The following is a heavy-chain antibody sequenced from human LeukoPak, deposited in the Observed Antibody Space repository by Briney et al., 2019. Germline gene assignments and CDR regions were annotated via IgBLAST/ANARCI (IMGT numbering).Heavy chain of an antibody. D-gene: IGHD3-22*01. J-gene: IGHJ4*02. CDR2: IKQDGSEK. CDR1: GFTFSTYW. CDR3: ARDIDGYYYGTIGSFLWFDY. Sequence: PGGSLRLSCAASGFTFSTYWMSWVRQAPGKGLEWVANIKQDGSEKYYVDSVKGRFTITRDNAKNSLYLQMNSLRAADTAVYYCARDIDGYYYGTIGSFLWFDYWGQGAQVTVSS. V-gene: IGHV3-7*01.